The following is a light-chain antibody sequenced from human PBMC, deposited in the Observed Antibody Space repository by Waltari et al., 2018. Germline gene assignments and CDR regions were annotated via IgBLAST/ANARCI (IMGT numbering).Light chain of an antibody. Sequence: DIQLTQSPSSLSASVGDRVTITCRASQGISTYLAWFQQKPGKAPKSLIYDVSSLLNGVATKFSGSGSGTDFTLTISNLQPEDCATYYCQQYHSFPFTFGPGTKVDIK. CDR2: DVS. CDR1: QGISTY. V-gene: IGKV1-16*02. CDR3: QQYHSFPFT. J-gene: IGKJ3*01.